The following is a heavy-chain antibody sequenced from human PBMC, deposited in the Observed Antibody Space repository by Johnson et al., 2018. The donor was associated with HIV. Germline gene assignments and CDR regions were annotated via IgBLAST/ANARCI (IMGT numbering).Heavy chain of an antibody. CDR1: EFTFSDYY. D-gene: IGHD4-17*01. V-gene: IGHV3-66*01. Sequence: EVQLLESGGGVVQPGRSLRLSCAAYEFTFSDYYMNWIRQAPGKGLEWVSVIYSGGSTYYADSVKGRFTISRDNAKHSLYLQMNSLRAEDPAVYYCARDGLHQLLDYGDYIDRVWAVGAMNAFDIWGQGTMVTVSS. CDR2: IYSGGST. CDR3: ARDGLHQLLDYGDYIDRVWAVGAMNAFDI. J-gene: IGHJ3*02.